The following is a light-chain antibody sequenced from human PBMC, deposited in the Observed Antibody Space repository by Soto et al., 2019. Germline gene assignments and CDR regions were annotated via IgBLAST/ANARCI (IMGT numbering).Light chain of an antibody. Sequence: EIVMTQSPGTLSLSPGEIATLSFSASQSVTSNYVAWYQQKPGQAPRLLIYDTSSRATGVPDRYSASGSGTDFTLTISRLEPEDFAVFFCQQYGTSEIIFGQGTRLEIK. J-gene: IGKJ5*01. V-gene: IGKV3-20*01. CDR2: DTS. CDR3: QQYGTSEII. CDR1: QSVTSNY.